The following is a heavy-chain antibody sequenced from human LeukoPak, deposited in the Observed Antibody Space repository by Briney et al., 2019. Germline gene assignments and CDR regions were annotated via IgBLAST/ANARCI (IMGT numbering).Heavy chain of an antibody. Sequence: ASVKVSCKVSGYILTELSMHWVRQAPGKGLEWMGGFDPEDGETIYAQKFQGRVTMTEDTSTGTAYMELSSLRSEDTAVYYCATIYDFWSGLGNYFDYWGQGTLVTVSS. CDR3: ATIYDFWSGLGNYFDY. D-gene: IGHD3-3*01. V-gene: IGHV1-24*01. CDR1: GYILTELS. J-gene: IGHJ4*02. CDR2: FDPEDGET.